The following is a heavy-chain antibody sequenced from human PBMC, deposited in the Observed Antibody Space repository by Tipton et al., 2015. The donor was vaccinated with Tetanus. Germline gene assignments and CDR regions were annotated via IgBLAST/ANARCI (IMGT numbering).Heavy chain of an antibody. J-gene: IGHJ5*02. Sequence: SLRLSCAASGFTFDDYAMHWVRQAPGKGLEWVSGISWNSGSIGYADSVKGRFTISRDNAKNSLYLQMNSLRAEDTALYYCARTLGRYYYDSSGYFEDFNWFDPWGQGTLVTVSS. D-gene: IGHD3-22*01. V-gene: IGHV3-9*01. CDR1: GFTFDDYA. CDR2: ISWNSGSI. CDR3: ARTLGRYYYDSSGYFEDFNWFDP.